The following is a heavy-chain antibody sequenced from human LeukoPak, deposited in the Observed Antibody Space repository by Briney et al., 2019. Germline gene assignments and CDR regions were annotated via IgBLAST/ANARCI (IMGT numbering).Heavy chain of an antibody. J-gene: IGHJ6*03. V-gene: IGHV4-59*01. CDR1: GGSISNYY. CDR3: ARTTEGGYTYGYFYYYYMDV. Sequence: PSETLSLTCTVSGGSISNYYWNWIRQPPGKGLEWIGYIHYSGSTNYNPSLKSRVTISVDTSKNQFSLKLSPVTAADTAVYYCARTTEGGYTYGYFYYYYMDVWGKGTTVTISS. CDR2: IHYSGST. D-gene: IGHD5-18*01.